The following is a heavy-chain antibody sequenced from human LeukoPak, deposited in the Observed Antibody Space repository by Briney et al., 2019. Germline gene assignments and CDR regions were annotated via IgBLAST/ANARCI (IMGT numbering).Heavy chain of an antibody. CDR2: ISSSSGTI. CDR3: ARGEYDFWSGSPSRFDY. D-gene: IGHD3-3*01. V-gene: IGHV3-48*01. J-gene: IGHJ4*02. CDR1: GFTFSSYS. Sequence: PGRSLRLSCAASGFTFSSYSMNWVRQAPGKGLEWVSYISSSSGTIYYADSVKGRFTISRDNAKNSLYLQMNSLRAEDTAVYYCARGEYDFWSGSPSRFDYWGQGTLVTVSS.